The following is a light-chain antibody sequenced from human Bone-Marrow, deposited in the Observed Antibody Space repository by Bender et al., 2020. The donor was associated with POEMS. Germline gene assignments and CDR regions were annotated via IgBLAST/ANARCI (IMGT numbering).Light chain of an antibody. CDR1: SSDIGGYDF. J-gene: IGLJ1*01. Sequence: QSALTQPASVSGSPGQSITISCTGTSSDIGGYDFVSWYQQHPGGAPKLIIFDVYIRPSGVSSRFSGSRSGNTASLTISGLQAEDEADYYCCSYVGSSTFYVFGTGTKVTVL. V-gene: IGLV2-14*03. CDR2: DVY. CDR3: CSYVGSSTFYV.